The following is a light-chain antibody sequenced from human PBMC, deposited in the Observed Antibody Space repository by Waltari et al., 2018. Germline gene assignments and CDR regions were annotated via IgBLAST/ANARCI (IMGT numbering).Light chain of an antibody. CDR2: RTS. CDR3: QQTYYYPIT. V-gene: IGKV1-39*01. J-gene: IGKJ3*01. Sequence: EIQMTQLSSSLSASVGEPVQITCQTSQSIGNILNWYQQKPEKAPKLLIYRTSNLQNGIPSRFSGSGSGTDFTLTISGLQPEDFATYYCQQTYYYPITFGPGTYLDI. CDR1: QSIGNI.